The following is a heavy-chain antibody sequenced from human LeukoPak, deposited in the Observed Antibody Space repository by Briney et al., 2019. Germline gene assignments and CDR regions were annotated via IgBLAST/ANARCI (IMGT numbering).Heavy chain of an antibody. CDR2: INHSGST. V-gene: IGHV4-34*01. CDR1: GGSFSGYY. J-gene: IGHJ6*02. Sequence: SETLSLTCAVYGGSFSGYYWSWIRQPPGKGLEWIGEINHSGSTNYNPSLKSRVTISVDTSKNQFSLKLRSVTAADTAVYSCARGPNYYYGMDVWGQGTTVTVSS. CDR3: ARGPNYYYGMDV.